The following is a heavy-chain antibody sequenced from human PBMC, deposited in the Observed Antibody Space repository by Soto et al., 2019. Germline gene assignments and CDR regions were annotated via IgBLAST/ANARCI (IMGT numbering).Heavy chain of an antibody. CDR3: AREMAVTMVRGVINGYWFDP. CDR2: IYYSGST. V-gene: IGHV4-31*03. D-gene: IGHD3-10*01. Sequence: LSLTCTVSGGSISSGGYYWSWIRPHPGKGLEWIGYIYYSGSTYYNPSLKSRVTISVDTSKNQFSLKLSSVTAADTAVYYCAREMAVTMVRGVINGYWFDPWGQGTLVTVSS. J-gene: IGHJ5*02. CDR1: GGSISSGGYY.